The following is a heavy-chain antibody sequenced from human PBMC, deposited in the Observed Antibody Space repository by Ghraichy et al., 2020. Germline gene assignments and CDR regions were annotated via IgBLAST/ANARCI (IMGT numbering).Heavy chain of an antibody. V-gene: IGHV3-33*01. J-gene: IGHJ4*02. D-gene: IGHD3-22*01. Sequence: GGSLRLSCAASGFTFSSYGMHWVRQAPGKGLEWVAVIWYDGSNKYYADSVKGRFTISRDNSKNTLYLQMNSLRAEDTAVYYCARDSVPYYYDSSGYGFDYWGQGTLVTVSS. CDR2: IWYDGSNK. CDR1: GFTFSSYG. CDR3: ARDSVPYYYDSSGYGFDY.